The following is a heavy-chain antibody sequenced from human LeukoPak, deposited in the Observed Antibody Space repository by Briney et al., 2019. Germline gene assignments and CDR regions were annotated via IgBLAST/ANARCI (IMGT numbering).Heavy chain of an antibody. CDR3: ARVAVAGTYDVDY. D-gene: IGHD6-19*01. V-gene: IGHV1-2*02. J-gene: IGHJ4*02. CDR2: INPNRGGT. Sequence: ASVKVSCKASGYTFTGYYMHWVRQAPGQGLEGMGWINPNRGGTNYAQKFQGRVTMTRDTSISTAYMELSRLRSADTAVYSCARVAVAGTYDVDYWGQGTLVTVSS. CDR1: GYTFTGYY.